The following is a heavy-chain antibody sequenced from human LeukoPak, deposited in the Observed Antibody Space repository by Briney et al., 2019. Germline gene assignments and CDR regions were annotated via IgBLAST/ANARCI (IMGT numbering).Heavy chain of an antibody. CDR1: GFTFSNYA. CDR2: ISGGSGNI. Sequence: PGGSLRLSCSVSGFTFSNYAMHWVRQAPGKGLEWVSLISGGSGNIYYVDSVKGRFTISRDNSKKTLYVQMTSLRAEDTAIYYCEKGSDYYGSVTSKKTDWGQGTLVTVSS. CDR3: EKGSDYYGSVTSKKTD. V-gene: IGHV3-23*01. D-gene: IGHD3-10*01. J-gene: IGHJ4*02.